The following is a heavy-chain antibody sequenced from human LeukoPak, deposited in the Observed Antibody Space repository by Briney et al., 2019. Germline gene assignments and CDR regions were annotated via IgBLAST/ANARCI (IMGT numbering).Heavy chain of an antibody. Sequence: GGSLRLSCVASEFTFSSYWMNWVRQAPGKGLEWVANIEQDGSEKYYVDSVKGRFTISRDNAKNSLYLQMNSLTAEDTAVYYCTRDYSGSRNYFYYYGMHVWGQGTTVTVSS. J-gene: IGHJ6*02. V-gene: IGHV3-7*01. CDR2: IEQDGSEK. CDR3: TRDYSGSRNYFYYYGMHV. D-gene: IGHD3-10*01. CDR1: EFTFSSYW.